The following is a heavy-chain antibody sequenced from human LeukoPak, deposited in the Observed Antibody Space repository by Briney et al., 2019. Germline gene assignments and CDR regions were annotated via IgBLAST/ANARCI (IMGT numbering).Heavy chain of an antibody. CDR3: ARDNGPTDAFDI. J-gene: IGHJ3*02. D-gene: IGHD3-16*02. V-gene: IGHV4-59*01. Sequence: SETLSLTCTVSGCSISSYDWSWIRQPPGKGLEWIGYIYYSGSTNYNPSLKSRVTISVDTSKNQFSLKLSSVTAADTAVYYCARDNGPTDAFDIWGQGTMVTVSS. CDR2: IYYSGST. CDR1: GCSISSYD.